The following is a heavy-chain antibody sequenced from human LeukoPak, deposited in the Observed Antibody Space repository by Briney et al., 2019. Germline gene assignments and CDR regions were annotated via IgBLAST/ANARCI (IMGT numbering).Heavy chain of an antibody. D-gene: IGHD6-6*01. V-gene: IGHV3-21*01. CDR3: AISATSSSSRLNWFDA. CDR2: ITSSSSYI. CDR1: GFTFSTYS. J-gene: IGHJ5*02. Sequence: PGGSLRLSWTASGFTFSTYSMDWVRQAPGKGLEWVSSITSSSSYIFYVDSVKGRFTISRDNAKNSLHLQMDSLRAEDSAVYYCAISATSSSSRLNWFDAWGQGTLVTVSS.